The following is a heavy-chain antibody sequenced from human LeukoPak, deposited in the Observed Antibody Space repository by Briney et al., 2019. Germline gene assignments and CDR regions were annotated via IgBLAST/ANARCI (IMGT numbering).Heavy chain of an antibody. CDR3: AKDILGATYYFDY. CDR1: GFAFSTYW. V-gene: IGHV3-7*01. D-gene: IGHD1-26*01. Sequence: GGSLRLSCAASGFAFSTYWMSWVRQAPGKGLEWVANIKQDGNEKYYVDSVKGRFTISRDNAKNSLYLQMNSLRAEDTAVCYCAKDILGATYYFDYWGQGTLVTVSS. CDR2: IKQDGNEK. J-gene: IGHJ4*02.